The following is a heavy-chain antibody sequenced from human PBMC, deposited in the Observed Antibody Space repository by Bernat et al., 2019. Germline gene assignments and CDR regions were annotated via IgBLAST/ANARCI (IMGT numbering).Heavy chain of an antibody. D-gene: IGHD4-17*01. J-gene: IGHJ4*02. CDR3: AKDRYYGDFVGIFDY. CDR2: ISYDGSNK. V-gene: IGHV3-30*18. Sequence: QVQLVESGGGVVQPGRSLRLSCAASGFTFSSYGMHWVRQAPGKGLEWVAVISYDGSNKYYADSVKGRFTISRDNSKNTLYLQMNSLRAEDTAVYYCAKDRYYGDFVGIFDYWGQGTLVTVSS. CDR1: GFTFSSYG.